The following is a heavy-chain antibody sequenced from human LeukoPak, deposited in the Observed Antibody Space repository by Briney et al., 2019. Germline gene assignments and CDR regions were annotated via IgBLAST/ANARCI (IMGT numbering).Heavy chain of an antibody. J-gene: IGHJ4*02. V-gene: IGHV1-2*02. CDR3: ARCKGRGSTSCPLGY. CDR2: INPNSGGT. D-gene: IGHD2-2*01. CDR1: GYTFTSYD. Sequence: GASVKVSCKASGYTFTSYDINWVRQATGQGLEWMGWINPNSGGTNYAQKFQGRVTMTRDTSISTAYMELSRLRSDDTAVYYCARCKGRGSTSCPLGYWGQGTLVTVSS.